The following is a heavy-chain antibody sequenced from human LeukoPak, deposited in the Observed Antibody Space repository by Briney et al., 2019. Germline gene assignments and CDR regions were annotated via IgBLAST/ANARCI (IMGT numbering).Heavy chain of an antibody. CDR2: IKGIGPTT. D-gene: IGHD3-16*01. CDR1: GFTFSDYY. J-gene: IGHJ6*03. V-gene: IGHV3-11*04. CDR3: ARAGELRYMDV. Sequence: GGSLRLSCAAPGFTFSDYYMSWIRQAPGKGLEWVSTIKGIGPTTYYADSLKGRFTISRDNAKNSLFLQMSSLRADDTAIYYCARAGELRYMDVWGKGTAVTVSS.